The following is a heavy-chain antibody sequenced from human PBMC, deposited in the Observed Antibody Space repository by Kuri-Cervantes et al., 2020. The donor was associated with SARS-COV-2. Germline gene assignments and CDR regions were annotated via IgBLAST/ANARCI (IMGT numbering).Heavy chain of an antibody. D-gene: IGHD3-3*01. CDR3: ARGVFITNPPSYYYYMDV. Sequence: ASVKVSCKASGYTFTGYYMHWVRQAPGQGLEWMGWINPNSGGTNYAQKFQGRVTMTRGTSISTAYMELSRLRSDDTAVYYCARGVFITNPPSYYYYMDVWGKGTTVTVSS. CDR1: GYTFTGYY. J-gene: IGHJ6*03. CDR2: INPNSGGT. V-gene: IGHV1-2*02.